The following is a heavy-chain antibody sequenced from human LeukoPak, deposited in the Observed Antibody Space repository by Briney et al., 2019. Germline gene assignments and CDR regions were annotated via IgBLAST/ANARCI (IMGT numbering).Heavy chain of an antibody. CDR3: VKAEYSYGYFSFDY. CDR2: ISSNGGST. D-gene: IGHD5-18*01. Sequence: PGGSLRLSCSASGFTFSSYAMHWVRQAPGKGLEYVSAISSNGGSTYYADSVKGRFTISRDNSKSTLYLQMSSLRAEDTAVYYCVKAEYSYGYFSFDYWGQGTLVTVSS. CDR1: GFTFSSYA. J-gene: IGHJ4*02. V-gene: IGHV3-64D*06.